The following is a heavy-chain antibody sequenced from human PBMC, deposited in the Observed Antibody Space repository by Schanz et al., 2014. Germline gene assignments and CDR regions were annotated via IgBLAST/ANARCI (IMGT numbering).Heavy chain of an antibody. V-gene: IGHV3-11*01. D-gene: IGHD3-3*01. Sequence: VQMVESEGGLVQPGGSLRLSCAGSGFTFADYYMTWIRQAPGKGLEWISYVSSYDTTVSYADSVKGRFTISRDNAKNSVYLQMNSLRVEDTAVYYCARYGFRKFGVVYGLAVWGQGTTVTVS. CDR1: GFTFADYY. CDR2: VSSYDTTV. J-gene: IGHJ6*02. CDR3: ARYGFRKFGVVYGLAV.